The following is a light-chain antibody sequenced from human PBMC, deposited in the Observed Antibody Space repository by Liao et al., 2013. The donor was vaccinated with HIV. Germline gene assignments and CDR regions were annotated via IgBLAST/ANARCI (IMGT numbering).Light chain of an antibody. CDR2: YDS. J-gene: IGLJ1*01. CDR3: QVWDSNSDHYV. CDR1: SIGSKS. Sequence: SYVLTQPPSVSVAPGKTASIPCGGDSIGSKSVQWYQQEPGQAPVLIIYYDSDRPSGIPERFSGSNSATMATLTISRVEAGDEADYFCQVWDSNSDHYVFGPGTKVTVL. V-gene: IGLV3-21*01.